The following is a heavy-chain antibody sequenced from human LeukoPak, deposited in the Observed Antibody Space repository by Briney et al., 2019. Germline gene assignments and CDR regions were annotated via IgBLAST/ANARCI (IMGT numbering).Heavy chain of an antibody. CDR3: ARVGYFGSGSYCPY. CDR1: GYTFTDYY. CDR2: INPSNGGT. D-gene: IGHD3-10*01. J-gene: IGHJ4*02. V-gene: IGHV1-2*02. Sequence: GASAKVSCKASGYTFTDYYIHWVRQAPGQGLEWMGWINPSNGGTNFAQEFQGRVTMTRDTSISTAYMELSRLTSDDTAVYYCARVGYFGSGSYCPYWGLGTLVTVSS.